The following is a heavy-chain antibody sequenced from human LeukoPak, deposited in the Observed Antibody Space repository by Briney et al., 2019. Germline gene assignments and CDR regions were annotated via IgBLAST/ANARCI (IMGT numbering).Heavy chain of an antibody. CDR1: GGSISSGGYY. Sequence: SQTLSLTCTVSGGSISSGGYYWSWIRQHPGKGLEWIGYIYYSRSTYYNPSLKSRVTISVDTSKNQFSLKLSSVTAADTAVYYCARGRVVRGVIAHYYYYGMDVWGQGTTVTVSS. CDR3: ARGRVVRGVIAHYYYYGMDV. V-gene: IGHV4-31*03. CDR2: IYYSRST. D-gene: IGHD3-10*01. J-gene: IGHJ6*02.